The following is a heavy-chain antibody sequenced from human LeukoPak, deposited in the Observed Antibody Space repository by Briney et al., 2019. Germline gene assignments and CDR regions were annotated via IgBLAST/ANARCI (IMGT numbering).Heavy chain of an antibody. CDR3: AGQEYSSGWYYFDY. D-gene: IGHD6-19*01. V-gene: IGHV4-59*12. CDR2: IYYSGST. CDR1: GGSISSYY. J-gene: IGHJ4*02. Sequence: PSETLSLTCTVSGGSISSYYWSWIRQPPGKGLEWIGYIYYSGSTNYNPSLKSRVTISADTSKNQFSLKLSSVTAADTAVYYCAGQEYSSGWYYFDYWGQGTLVTVSS.